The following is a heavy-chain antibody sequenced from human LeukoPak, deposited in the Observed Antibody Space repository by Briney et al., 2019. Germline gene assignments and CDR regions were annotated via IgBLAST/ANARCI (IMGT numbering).Heavy chain of an antibody. D-gene: IGHD6-13*01. Sequence: PGGSLRLSCAASGFTFSSYSMNWVRQAPGKGLEWVSSISSSSSYIYYADSVKGRFTISRDNAKNSLYLQMNSLRAEDTAVYYCAKSSRYSSSWYWFDPWGQGTLVTVSS. CDR2: ISSSSSYI. CDR3: AKSSRYSSSWYWFDP. J-gene: IGHJ5*02. CDR1: GFTFSSYS. V-gene: IGHV3-21*04.